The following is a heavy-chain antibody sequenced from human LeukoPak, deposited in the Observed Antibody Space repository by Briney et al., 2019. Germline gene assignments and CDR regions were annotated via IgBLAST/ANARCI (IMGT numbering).Heavy chain of an antibody. Sequence: PGGSLRLSCAASGFTFSSYAMHWVRQAPGKGLEWVAVISYDGSNQYYADSVKGRFTISRDNSKNTLNLQMNSLRVEDTAVYYCARAVAATLYFDYWGQGTLVTVSS. J-gene: IGHJ4*02. CDR1: GFTFSSYA. CDR3: ARAVAATLYFDY. D-gene: IGHD2-15*01. CDR2: ISYDGSNQ. V-gene: IGHV3-30-3*01.